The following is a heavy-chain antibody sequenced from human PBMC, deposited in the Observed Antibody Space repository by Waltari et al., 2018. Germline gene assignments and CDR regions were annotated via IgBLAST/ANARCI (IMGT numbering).Heavy chain of an antibody. D-gene: IGHD3-3*01. V-gene: IGHV4-34*01. CDR1: GGSFSGYY. J-gene: IGHJ4*02. CDR2: INHSGST. CDR3: ARPDYDFWSGYSSALHY. Sequence: QVQLQQWGAGLLKPSETLSLTCAVYGGSFSGYYWSWIRQPPGKGLEWIGEINHSGSTNYNPSLKSRFTISVDTSKNQFSLKLSSVTAADTAVYYCARPDYDFWSGYSSALHYWGQGTLVTVSS.